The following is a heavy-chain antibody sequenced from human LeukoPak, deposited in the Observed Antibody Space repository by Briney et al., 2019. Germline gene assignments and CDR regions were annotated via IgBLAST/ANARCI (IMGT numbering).Heavy chain of an antibody. CDR2: IYTSGST. D-gene: IGHD6-13*01. CDR3: ARDAVPRGSSWYYDWFDP. V-gene: IGHV4-4*09. J-gene: IGHJ5*02. CDR1: GGSISSHY. Sequence: SETLSLTCTVSGGSISSHYWSWIRQPPGKGLEWIGYIYTSGSTNYNPSLKSRVTISVDTSKNQFSLKLSSVTAADTAVYYCARDAVPRGSSWYYDWFDPWGQGTLVTVSS.